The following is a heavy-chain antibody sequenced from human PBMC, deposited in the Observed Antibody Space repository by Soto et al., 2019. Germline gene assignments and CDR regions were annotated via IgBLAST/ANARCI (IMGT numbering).Heavy chain of an antibody. CDR2: IYYSGST. CDR1: GGSISSYY. D-gene: IGHD6-13*01. CDR3: ARGGIEQQLVLDY. J-gene: IGHJ4*02. V-gene: IGHV4-59*01. Sequence: PSETLSLTCTVSGGSISSYYWSWIRQPPGKGLEWIGYIYYSGSTNYNPSLKSRVTISVDTSKNQFSLKLSSVTAADTAVYYCARGGIEQQLVLDYWGQGTLVTVSS.